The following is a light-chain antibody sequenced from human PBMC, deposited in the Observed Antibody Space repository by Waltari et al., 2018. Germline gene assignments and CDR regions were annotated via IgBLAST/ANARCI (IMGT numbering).Light chain of an antibody. V-gene: IGLV1-40*01. CDR3: QSYDSSLSGPRV. CDR1: SSNIGAGYD. J-gene: IGLJ1*01. CDR2: GNS. Sequence: QSVLTQPPSVSGAPGQRVTISCTGSSSNIGAGYDVHWYQQLPGTAPKLLIYGNSSRPSGVPDRFSGSKSGTSASLAITGLQAEDEADYYFQSYDSSLSGPRVFGTGTKVTVL.